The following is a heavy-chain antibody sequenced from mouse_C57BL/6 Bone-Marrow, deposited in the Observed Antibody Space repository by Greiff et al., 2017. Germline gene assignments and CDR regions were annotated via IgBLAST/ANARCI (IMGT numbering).Heavy chain of an antibody. CDR2: ISNLAYSI. D-gene: IGHD1-1*01. V-gene: IGHV5-15*01. Sequence: EVNLVESGGGLVQPGGSLKLSCAASGFTFSDYGMAWVRQAPRKGPEWVAFISNLAYSIYYADTVTGRFTISRENAKNTLYLEMSSLRSEDTAMYYCARPRRDYEGFAYWGQGTLVTVSA. CDR1: GFTFSDYG. CDR3: ARPRRDYEGFAY. J-gene: IGHJ3*01.